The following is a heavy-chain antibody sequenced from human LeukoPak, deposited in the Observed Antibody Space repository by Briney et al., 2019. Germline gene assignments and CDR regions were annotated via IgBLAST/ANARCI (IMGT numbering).Heavy chain of an antibody. V-gene: IGHV3-30-3*01. CDR3: ARGRSSGPPDAFDI. Sequence: PGRSLRLSCAASGFTFSSYAMHWVRQAPGKGLEWVAVISYDGSNKYYADSVKGRFTISRDNSKNTLYLQMNSLRAEDRAVYYCARGRSSGPPDAFDIWGQGTMVTVSS. D-gene: IGHD3-22*01. CDR2: ISYDGSNK. CDR1: GFTFSSYA. J-gene: IGHJ3*02.